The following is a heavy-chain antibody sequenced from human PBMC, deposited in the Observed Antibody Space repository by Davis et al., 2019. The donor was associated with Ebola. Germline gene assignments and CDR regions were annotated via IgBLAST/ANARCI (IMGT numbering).Heavy chain of an antibody. CDR1: GFSFRNYD. D-gene: IGHD3-22*01. V-gene: IGHV3-30*02. CDR3: ARDGPNYDVDY. Sequence: GESLKISCAASGFSFRNYDMNWVRQAPGKGLEWVAFIRSEATSQDYGKAVQGRFFISRDDSKNTLYLQMNSLRVDDTPVYFCARDGPNYDVDYWGQGTLVTVSA. J-gene: IGHJ4*02. CDR2: IRSEATSQ.